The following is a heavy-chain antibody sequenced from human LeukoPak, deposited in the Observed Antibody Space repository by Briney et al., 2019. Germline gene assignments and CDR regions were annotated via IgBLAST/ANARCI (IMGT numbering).Heavy chain of an antibody. CDR2: INPNSGGT. Sequence: ASVKVSCKASGYTFTGYYMHWVRQAPGQGLEWMGWINPNSGGTNYAQRFQGRVTMTEDTSTDTAYMELSSLRSEDTAVYYCATAAITMITPDAFDIWGQGTMVTVSS. V-gene: IGHV1-2*02. J-gene: IGHJ3*02. D-gene: IGHD3-22*01. CDR3: ATAAITMITPDAFDI. CDR1: GYTFTGYY.